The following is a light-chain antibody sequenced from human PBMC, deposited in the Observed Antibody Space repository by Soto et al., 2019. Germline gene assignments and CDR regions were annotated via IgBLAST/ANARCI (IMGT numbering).Light chain of an antibody. CDR1: RSISSSY. V-gene: IGKV3-20*01. Sequence: ENVFTQSPGTLSFSSGGKTTPPCRASRSISSSYLAWYQQKPGQAPRVLIYGASSRATGIPDRFSGSGSGTDFTLTISRLEPEDFAVYFCQQYGNPPPNAFGQGTKVDIK. CDR3: QQYGNPPPNA. CDR2: GAS. J-gene: IGKJ2*01.